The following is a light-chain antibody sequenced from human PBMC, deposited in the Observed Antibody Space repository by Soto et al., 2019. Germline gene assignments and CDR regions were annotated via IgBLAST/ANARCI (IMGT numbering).Light chain of an antibody. V-gene: IGLV2-14*01. J-gene: IGLJ2*01. CDR3: SSYTSSSTVI. Sequence: QSALTQPASVSGSPGQSITISCTGTSSDVGGYNSVSWYQQSPGKTPKLMIYDVSNRPSGVSNRFSGSKSGNTASLTISGLQAEDEADYYCSSYTSSSTVIFGGGTKVTVL. CDR2: DVS. CDR1: SSDVGGYNS.